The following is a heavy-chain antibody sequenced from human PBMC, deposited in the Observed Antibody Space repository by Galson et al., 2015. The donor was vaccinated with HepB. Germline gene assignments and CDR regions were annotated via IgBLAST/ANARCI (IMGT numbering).Heavy chain of an antibody. CDR3: VRDRVDSTM. V-gene: IGHV3-11*05. CDR2: ISSSGDNT. J-gene: IGHJ4*02. Sequence: SLRLSCAASGFSFSDYYMSWIRQAPGKGLEWLSYISSSGDNTNYADSVKGRFTISRDNVKNSLYLQMNSLRVEDTAVYYCVRDRVDSTMWGQGTLVTVSS. D-gene: IGHD5-18*01. CDR1: GFSFSDYY.